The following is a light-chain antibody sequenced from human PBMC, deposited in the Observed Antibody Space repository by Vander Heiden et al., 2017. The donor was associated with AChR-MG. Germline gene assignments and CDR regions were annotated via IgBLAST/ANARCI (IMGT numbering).Light chain of an antibody. CDR2: DVS. V-gene: IGLV2-14*01. CDR3: SSYTSSSTLV. Sequence: QSALTPPAPVSPSPGPSITISCTGTSSDVGGYNYVSWYQQHPGKAAKLMIYDVSKRPSGVSNRFSGSKSGNTASLTISGRQAEDEADDYCSSYTSSSTLVFGGGTKLTVL. CDR1: SSDVGGYNY. J-gene: IGLJ2*01.